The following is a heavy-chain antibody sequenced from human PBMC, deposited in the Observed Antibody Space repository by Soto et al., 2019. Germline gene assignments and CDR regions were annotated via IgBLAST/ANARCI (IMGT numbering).Heavy chain of an antibody. V-gene: IGHV3-48*02. D-gene: IGHD3-10*01. CDR1: GFTFSSHA. CDR2: ISSTSSTK. CDR3: ARRITMVRGPYYYYGMDV. J-gene: IGHJ6*02. Sequence: GGSLRLSCAGSGFTFSSHAMTWVRHAPGKGLEWVSFISSTSSTKDYADSVKGRFTISRDNAKNSVYLQMNSLRDGDTAVYYCARRITMVRGPYYYYGMDVWGQGTTVTVSS.